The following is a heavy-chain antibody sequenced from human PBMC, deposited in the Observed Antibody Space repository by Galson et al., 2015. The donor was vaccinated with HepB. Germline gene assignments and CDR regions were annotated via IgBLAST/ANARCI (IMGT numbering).Heavy chain of an antibody. V-gene: IGHV3-74*01. J-gene: IGHJ5*02. CDR3: ARAVAGTYRFDP. CDR1: GFTFNSYW. D-gene: IGHD6-19*01. Sequence: SLRLSCAASGFTFNSYWMHWVRQAPGKELVWVSRINGDGSSTSYADPVKGRFTVSRDNAKNTLYLQMNSLRAEDTAVYFCARAVAGTYRFDPWGQGTLVAVSS. CDR2: INGDGSST.